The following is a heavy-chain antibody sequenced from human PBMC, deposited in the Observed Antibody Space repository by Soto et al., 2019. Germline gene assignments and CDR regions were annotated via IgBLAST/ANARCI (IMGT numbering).Heavy chain of an antibody. J-gene: IGHJ6*02. CDR1: GYTFTSYA. D-gene: IGHD3-10*01. Sequence: ASVKVSCKASGYTFTSYAMHWVRQAPGQRLEWMGWINAGNGNTKYSRKFQGRVTITRDTSASTAYMELSSLRSEDTAVYYCARTFMKGRDYYYYGMDVWGQGTTVTVSS. CDR2: INAGNGNT. CDR3: ARTFMKGRDYYYYGMDV. V-gene: IGHV1-3*01.